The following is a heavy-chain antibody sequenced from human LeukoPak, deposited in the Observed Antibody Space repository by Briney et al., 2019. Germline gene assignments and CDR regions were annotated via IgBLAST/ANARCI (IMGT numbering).Heavy chain of an antibody. J-gene: IGHJ4*02. CDR1: GGSISSSSYY. Sequence: PSETLSLTCTVSGGSISSSSYYWGWIRQPPGKGLEWIGSIYYSGNTYYNPSLKSRVTISVDTSKNQFSLKLSSVTAADTAVYYCASKERINGDFDYWGQGTLVTVSS. CDR3: ASKERINGDFDY. D-gene: IGHD7-27*01. V-gene: IGHV4-39*01. CDR2: IYYSGNT.